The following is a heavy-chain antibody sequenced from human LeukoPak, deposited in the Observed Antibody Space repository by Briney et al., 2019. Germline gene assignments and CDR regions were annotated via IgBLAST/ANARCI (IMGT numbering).Heavy chain of an antibody. Sequence: ASVQVSCKLSGHTLSDLSMHWVRQAPGRGLEWMGGSDPEHGEIVYAQKFQGRITLTEDTSTDTAYMNLSSLTSDDTAVYYCATDVIGLIKIVRRPFDIWGPGTMLTVSS. D-gene: IGHD2-21*01. CDR1: GHTLSDLS. CDR3: ATDVIGLIKIVRRPFDI. CDR2: SDPEHGEI. J-gene: IGHJ3*02. V-gene: IGHV1-24*01.